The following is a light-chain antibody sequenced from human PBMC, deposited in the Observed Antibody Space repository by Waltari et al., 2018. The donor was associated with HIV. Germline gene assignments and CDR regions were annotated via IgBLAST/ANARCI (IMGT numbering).Light chain of an antibody. V-gene: IGKV1-33*01. J-gene: IGKJ4*01. CDR1: QDISNS. Sequence: DIQMTQSVSSLSASVGDRVTITCQASQDISNSLNWYQQKPGKAPKLLINDASNLEAGVPSRFSGSGSGTDFTLTISSLQPEDIATYFCQQYDNVPLTFGGGTKVEIK. CDR2: DAS. CDR3: QQYDNVPLT.